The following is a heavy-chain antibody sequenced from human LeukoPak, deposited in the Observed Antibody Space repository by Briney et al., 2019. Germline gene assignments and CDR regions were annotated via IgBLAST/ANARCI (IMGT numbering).Heavy chain of an antibody. CDR1: GFTFSDYY. CDR2: ISSSGSTK. Sequence: GGSLRLSCAASGFTFSDYYMSWIRQAPGKGLEWVSYISSSGSTKYYADSVKGRFTISRDNAKNSLYLQMNSLRAEDTAVYYCASRDLTTVTTSAFDIWGQGTMVTVSS. V-gene: IGHV3-11*01. CDR3: ASRDLTTVTTSAFDI. D-gene: IGHD4-17*01. J-gene: IGHJ3*02.